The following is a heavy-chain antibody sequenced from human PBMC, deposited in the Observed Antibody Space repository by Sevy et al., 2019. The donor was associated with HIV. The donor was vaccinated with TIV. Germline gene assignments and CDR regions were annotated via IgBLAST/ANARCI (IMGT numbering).Heavy chain of an antibody. J-gene: IGHJ4*02. Sequence: RGSLRLSCAASEFTFSDYYMSWIRQAPGKGLEWVSYISSSGSTIYYADSVKGRFTISRDNAKNSLYLRMNSLRAEDTAVYYCARVNYYDSTGSVDYWGQGTLVTVSS. CDR2: ISSSGSTI. V-gene: IGHV3-11*01. D-gene: IGHD3-22*01. CDR3: ARVNYYDSTGSVDY. CDR1: EFTFSDYY.